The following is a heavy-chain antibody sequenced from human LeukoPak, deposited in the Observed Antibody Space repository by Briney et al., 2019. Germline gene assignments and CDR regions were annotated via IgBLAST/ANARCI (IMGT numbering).Heavy chain of an antibody. CDR3: AKAGSGWYLDENDY. J-gene: IGHJ4*02. Sequence: GGSLRLSCAASGITFSSYGMSWVRQAPGKGLEWVSSISSTGGTTYYADSVKGRFTISRDNSKNTLYLQMNSLRAEDTAIYYCAKAGSGWYLDENDYWGQGTLVTVSS. CDR2: ISSTGGTT. D-gene: IGHD6-19*01. V-gene: IGHV3-23*01. CDR1: GITFSSYG.